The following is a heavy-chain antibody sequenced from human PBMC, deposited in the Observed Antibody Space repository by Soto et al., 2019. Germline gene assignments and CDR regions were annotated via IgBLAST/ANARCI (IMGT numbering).Heavy chain of an antibody. CDR1: GGSVGSGSYY. Sequence: QVQLQESGPGLVKPSETLSLTCTVSGGSVGSGSYYWSWIRQPLGKGLEWIGYMYYSGNTDYNPAPKGRATISVDNSKNPFSMQLAAVTSADSAIYYCARDSVLAYYSELQNPYWFDPWGQATLVIVSS. V-gene: IGHV4-61*03. J-gene: IGHJ5*02. CDR2: MYYSGNT. D-gene: IGHD4-4*01. CDR3: ARDSVLAYYSELQNPYWFDP.